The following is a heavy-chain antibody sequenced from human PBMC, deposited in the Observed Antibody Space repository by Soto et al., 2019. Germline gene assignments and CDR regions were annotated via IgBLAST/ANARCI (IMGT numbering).Heavy chain of an antibody. CDR1: EFTVRGNY. V-gene: IGHV3-53*01. CDR3: ASRRGSTYGPPDY. CDR2: IYSSGNT. J-gene: IGHJ4*02. Sequence: GGSLRLSCAASEFTVRGNYMTWVRQAPGRGLESVSIIYSSGNTHYADSVKGRFTISRDNSKNTLFLQMNNLRAEDTAVYYCASRRGSTYGPPDYWGQGTLVTVSS. D-gene: IGHD5-18*01.